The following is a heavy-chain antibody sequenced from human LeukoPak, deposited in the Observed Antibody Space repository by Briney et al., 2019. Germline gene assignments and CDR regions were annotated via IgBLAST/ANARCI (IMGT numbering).Heavy chain of an antibody. Sequence: SVKVSFKASGYTFTGYYMHWVRQAPGQGLEWMGWSKPNRGGTNYSQKFQGRVTIIRDTSISNPYMVLSRLRSDATAVYYCARDRGMITFGGVIVMGFDPWGQGTLVTVSA. V-gene: IGHV1-2*02. J-gene: IGHJ5*02. CDR3: ARDRGMITFGGVIVMGFDP. D-gene: IGHD3-16*02. CDR2: SKPNRGGT. CDR1: GYTFTGYY.